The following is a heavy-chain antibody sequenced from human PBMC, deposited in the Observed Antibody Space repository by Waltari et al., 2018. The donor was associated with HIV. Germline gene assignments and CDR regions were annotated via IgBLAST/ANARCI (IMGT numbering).Heavy chain of an antibody. Sequence: EVQLVESGGVVVQPGGSLRLSCAASGFTFDDYAMHWVRQAPGKGLEWVSLISWDGGSTYYADSVKGRFTISRDNSKNSLYLQMNSLRAEDTALYYCAKDHLWQGYGMDVWGQGTTVTVSS. CDR1: GFTFDDYA. CDR2: ISWDGGST. J-gene: IGHJ6*02. CDR3: AKDHLWQGYGMDV. V-gene: IGHV3-43D*04.